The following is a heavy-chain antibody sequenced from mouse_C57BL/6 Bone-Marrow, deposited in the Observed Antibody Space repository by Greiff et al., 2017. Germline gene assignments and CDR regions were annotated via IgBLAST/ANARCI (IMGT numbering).Heavy chain of an antibody. D-gene: IGHD1-1*02. CDR3: VREGWFPFAY. CDR1: GFSFNTYA. V-gene: IGHV10-1*01. CDR2: IRSKSNNYAT. J-gene: IGHJ3*01. Sequence: EVQLVESGGGLVQPTGSLKLSCAASGFSFNTYAMNWVRQAPGKGLEWVARIRSKSNNYATYYADSVKDRFTISRDDSESMLYLQMNNLKTEDTAMYYCVREGWFPFAYWGQGTLVTVSA.